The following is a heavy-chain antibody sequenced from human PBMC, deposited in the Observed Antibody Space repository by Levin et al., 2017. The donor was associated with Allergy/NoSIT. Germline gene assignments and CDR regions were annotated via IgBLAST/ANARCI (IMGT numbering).Heavy chain of an antibody. Sequence: PSETLSLTCAVYGGSFSGYFWSWIRQPPGKGLEWIGEINHGGSTNYNPSLKSRVTISVDTSNNQFSLKLISVTAADTAVYYCARGDNHERVQLWSANYDYYGMDVWGQGTTVTVSS. D-gene: IGHD5-18*01. CDR2: INHGGST. J-gene: IGHJ6*02. V-gene: IGHV4-34*01. CDR3: ARGDNHERVQLWSANYDYYGMDV. CDR1: GGSFSGYF.